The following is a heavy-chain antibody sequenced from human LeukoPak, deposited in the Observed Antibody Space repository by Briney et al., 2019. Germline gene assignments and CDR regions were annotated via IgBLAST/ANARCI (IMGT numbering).Heavy chain of an antibody. CDR3: ARAYPDLRRYFDPSGYFDY. Sequence: SETLSLTCTVSGYSISSGYYWGWIRQPPGKGLEWIGSIYHSGSTYYNPSLKSRVTISVDTSKNQFSLKLSSVTAADTAVYYCARAYPDLRRYFDPSGYFDYWGQGTLVTVSS. J-gene: IGHJ4*02. CDR2: IYHSGST. CDR1: GYSISSGYY. V-gene: IGHV4-38-2*02. D-gene: IGHD3-9*01.